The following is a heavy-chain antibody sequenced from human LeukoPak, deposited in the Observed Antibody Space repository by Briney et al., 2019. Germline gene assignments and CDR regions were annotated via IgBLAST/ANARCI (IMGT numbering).Heavy chain of an antibody. Sequence: SETLSLTCTVSGGSISSYYWSWIRQPPGKGLEWIGYICYSGSTNYNASRESRVAISVDTSKNQSSLKLSSVTAADTPAYYCARTRYASSGYYPGWFEPWGQGTLVTVSS. CDR3: ARTRYASSGYYPGWFEP. CDR1: GGSISSYY. CDR2: ICYSGST. V-gene: IGHV4-59*08. D-gene: IGHD3-22*01. J-gene: IGHJ5*02.